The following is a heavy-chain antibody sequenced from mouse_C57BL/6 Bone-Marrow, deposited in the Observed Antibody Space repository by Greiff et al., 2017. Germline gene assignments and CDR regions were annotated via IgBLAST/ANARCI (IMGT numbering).Heavy chain of an antibody. CDR1: GYTFTSYW. CDR3: EREARQLRLERDAMDF. D-gene: IGHD3-2*02. CDR2: IYPGSGST. J-gene: IGHJ4*01. V-gene: IGHV1-55*01. Sequence: VQLQQPGAELVKPGASVKMSCKASGYTFTSYWITWVKQRPGQGLEWIGDIYPGSGSTNYNEKFKSKATLTVDTSSSTAYMQLSSLTSEDSAVYYGEREARQLRLERDAMDFWGQGTSVTVSS.